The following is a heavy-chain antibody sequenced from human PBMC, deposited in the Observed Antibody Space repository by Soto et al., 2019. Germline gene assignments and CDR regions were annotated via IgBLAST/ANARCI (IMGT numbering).Heavy chain of an antibody. V-gene: IGHV2-5*02. Sequence: QITLKESGPTLVKPTQPLTVACSVSGLSVSTYGAGVAWIRQPPGKALEWLGIIYWDDAKRYSPLLQTRLTLTRDTSNNQVVLTLTRVDPVDTATYYCAHRSRARNGYGLFDNWGQGTLVAVSS. CDR1: GLSVSTYGAG. J-gene: IGHJ4*02. CDR3: AHRSRARNGYGLFDN. D-gene: IGHD5-12*01. CDR2: IYWDDAK.